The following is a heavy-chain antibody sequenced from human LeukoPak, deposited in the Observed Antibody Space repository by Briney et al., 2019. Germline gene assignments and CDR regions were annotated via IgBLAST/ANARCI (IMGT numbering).Heavy chain of an antibody. CDR1: GGSISSGGYY. CDR3: AREGLYFDWNWFDP. J-gene: IGHJ5*02. CDR2: IYYSGST. V-gene: IGHV4-31*03. D-gene: IGHD3-9*01. Sequence: SQTLSLTCTVSGGSISSGGYYWSWIRQHPGKGLEWIGYIYYSGSTYYNPSLKSRVTISLDTSKNQFSLKLSSVTAADTAVYYCAREGLYFDWNWFDPWGQGTLVTVSS.